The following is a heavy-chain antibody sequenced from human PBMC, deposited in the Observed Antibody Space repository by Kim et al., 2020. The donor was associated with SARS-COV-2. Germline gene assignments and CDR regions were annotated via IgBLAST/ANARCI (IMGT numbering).Heavy chain of an antibody. CDR2: ISGGGGST. CDR3: AKVAGRGVIISPYDYYGMDV. D-gene: IGHD3-10*01. CDR1: GFTFSSYA. V-gene: IGHV3-23*01. J-gene: IGHJ6*02. Sequence: GGSLRLSCAASGFTFSSYAMSWVRQAPGKGLEWVAAISGGGGSTYYADSVKGRFTISRDNSKNTLYLQMNSLRAEDTAVYYCAKVAGRGVIISPYDYYGMDVWGQGTTVTVS.